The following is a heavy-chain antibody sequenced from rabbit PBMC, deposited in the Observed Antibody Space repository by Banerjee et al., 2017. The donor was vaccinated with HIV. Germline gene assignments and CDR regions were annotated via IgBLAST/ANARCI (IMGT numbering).Heavy chain of an antibody. CDR2: IYAGSSGTT. V-gene: IGHV1S40*01. Sequence: GGGLVQPEGSLTLTCTASGFSFSSTYYMCWVRQAPGKGLEWVGCIYAGSSGTTYFASWAKGRFTISKTSSTTVTLQMTSLTVADTATYFCARCGYGGDAYILWGQGTLVTVS. CDR1: GFSFSSTYY. D-gene: IGHD6-1*01. J-gene: IGHJ4*01. CDR3: ARCGYGGDAYIL.